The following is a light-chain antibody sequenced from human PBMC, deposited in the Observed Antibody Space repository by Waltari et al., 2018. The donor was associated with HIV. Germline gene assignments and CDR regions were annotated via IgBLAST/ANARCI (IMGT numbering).Light chain of an antibody. CDR1: SSDVGGYNY. CDR2: DGS. CDR3: NSYTSSSHVI. Sequence: QSALTQPASVSGSPGQSITISCTGTSSDVGGYNYVSLYQHHPGQAPKLMIFDGSIRPSGVSNRFSGSKSGNTASLTISGLQAEDEADYYCNSYTSSSHVIFGGGTKLTVL. J-gene: IGLJ2*01. V-gene: IGLV2-14*01.